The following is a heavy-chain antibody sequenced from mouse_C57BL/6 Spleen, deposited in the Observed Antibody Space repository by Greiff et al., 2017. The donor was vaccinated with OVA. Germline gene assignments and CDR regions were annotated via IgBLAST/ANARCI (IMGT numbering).Heavy chain of an antibody. Sequence: DVKLVESGGDLVKPGGSLKLSCAASGFTFSSYGMSWVRQTPDKRLEWVATISSGGSYTYYPDSVKGRFTISRDNAKNTLYLQMSSLKSEDTAMYYCARHWGNYAFAYWGQGTLVTVSA. V-gene: IGHV5-6*02. CDR2: ISSGGSYT. J-gene: IGHJ3*01. CDR1: GFTFSSYG. D-gene: IGHD2-1*01. CDR3: ARHWGNYAFAY.